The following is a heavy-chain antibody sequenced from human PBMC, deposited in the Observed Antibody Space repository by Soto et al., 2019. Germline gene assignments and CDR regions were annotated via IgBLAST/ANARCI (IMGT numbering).Heavy chain of an antibody. D-gene: IGHD3-10*01. Sequence: QVQLQESGPGLVKPSQTLSLTCTVSGGSISSGGYYWSWIRQHPGKGLEWIGYIYYSGSTYYNPSLKSRVTISVDTSKNQFSLKLSSVTAADTAVYYCARLVLWFGELRGLDVWGQGTTVTVSS. CDR3: ARLVLWFGELRGLDV. CDR1: GGSISSGGYY. V-gene: IGHV4-31*03. CDR2: IYYSGST. J-gene: IGHJ6*02.